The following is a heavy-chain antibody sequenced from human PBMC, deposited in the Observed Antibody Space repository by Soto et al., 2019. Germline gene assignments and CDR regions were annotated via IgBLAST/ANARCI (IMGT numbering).Heavy chain of an antibody. CDR1: VGSFSGYY. V-gene: IGHV4-34*01. CDR3: AREGGGYRFDY. D-gene: IGHD1-26*01. Sequence: SETLSLTCAVYVGSFSGYYWSWIRQPPGKGLEWIGEINHSGNTNYNPSLKSRLTISVDPSKNQTSLRLTSVTAADTAVYYCAREGGGYRFDYWGQGTLVTVSS. J-gene: IGHJ4*02. CDR2: INHSGNT.